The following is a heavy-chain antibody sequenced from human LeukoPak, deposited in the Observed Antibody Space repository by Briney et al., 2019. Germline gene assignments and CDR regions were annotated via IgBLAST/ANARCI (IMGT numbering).Heavy chain of an antibody. CDR2: INPSGGST. V-gene: IGHV1-46*01. D-gene: IGHD2-21*01. Sequence: ASVKVSCKASGYTFTSYYMHWVRQAPGQGLEWVGIINPSGGSTAYAQKFQGGVTMTTDTSTSTVYMELSSLRSDDTAVYYCARRYCGTSKCKGGDTLDYWGQGTLVTVSS. CDR1: GYTFTSYY. J-gene: IGHJ4*02. CDR3: ARRYCGTSKCKGGDTLDY.